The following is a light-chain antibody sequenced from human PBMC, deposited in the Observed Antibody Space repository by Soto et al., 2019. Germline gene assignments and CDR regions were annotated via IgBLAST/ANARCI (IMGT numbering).Light chain of an antibody. CDR3: CSSVGSPNWV. J-gene: IGLJ3*02. V-gene: IGLV2-23*02. CDR1: SSDVGSCNC. CDR2: EVN. Sequence: QSALTQPASVSGSPGQSITISCTGTSSDVGSCNCVSWYQQHPGKAPTLMIYEVNKRPSGISNRFSGSKSGNTASLIISGLQAEDEADYYCCSSVGSPNWVFGGGTKLTVL.